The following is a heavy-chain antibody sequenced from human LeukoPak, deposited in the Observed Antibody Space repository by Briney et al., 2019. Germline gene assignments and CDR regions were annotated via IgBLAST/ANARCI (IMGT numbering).Heavy chain of an antibody. J-gene: IGHJ6*03. Sequence: PSETLSLTCTVSGGSINSYYWSWIRQPAGKGLEWIGRVYTSGITNYYPSLQRRITMSVDTSNNQFSLKLTSVATADTAVFYCGRHNGFDRGYYFYMDVWGKGTRVTVSS. V-gene: IGHV4-4*07. D-gene: IGHD3-9*01. CDR2: VYTSGIT. CDR1: GGSINSYY. CDR3: GRHNGFDRGYYFYMDV.